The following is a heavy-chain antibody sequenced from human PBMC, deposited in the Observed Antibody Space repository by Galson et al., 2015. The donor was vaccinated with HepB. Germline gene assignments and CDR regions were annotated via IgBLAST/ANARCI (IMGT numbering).Heavy chain of an antibody. Sequence: SLRLSCAASGFTFSSYSMNWVRQAPGKGLEWVSSISRSSSYIYYADSVKGRFTISRDNAKNSLYLQMNSLRAEDTAVYYCARDRGYYGSGSYYNGNWYFDFWGRGTLVTVSS. D-gene: IGHD3-10*01. CDR2: ISRSSSYI. V-gene: IGHV3-21*01. CDR1: GFTFSSYS. CDR3: ARDRGYYGSGSYYNGNWYFDF. J-gene: IGHJ2*01.